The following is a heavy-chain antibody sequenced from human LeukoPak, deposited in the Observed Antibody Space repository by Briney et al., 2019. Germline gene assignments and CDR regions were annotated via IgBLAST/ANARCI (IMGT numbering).Heavy chain of an antibody. J-gene: IGHJ4*02. CDR3: ARARHFDY. V-gene: IGHV3-53*01. CDR1: GFTVSSNY. Sequence: GGSLRLSCEASGFTVSSNYMSWVRQAPGKGLEWVSVIYSGGSTYYADSVKGRFTISRDNSKNTVYLQMNSLGADDTAVYYCARARHFDYWGQGTLVTVSS. D-gene: IGHD1-1*01. CDR2: IYSGGST.